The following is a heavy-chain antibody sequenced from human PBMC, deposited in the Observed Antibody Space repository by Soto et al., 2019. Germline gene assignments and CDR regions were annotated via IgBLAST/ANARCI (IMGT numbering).Heavy chain of an antibody. Sequence: PGGSLRLSCAASGFTLNIYGFHWVRQAPGTGLEWVAVIWYDGSNKNYADPVKGRFTISKDNSKNILDLQMNSLRAEDTGVYYCARDIVGAPDGMDVWGQGTTVTVSS. CDR1: GFTLNIYG. V-gene: IGHV3-33*01. J-gene: IGHJ6*02. D-gene: IGHD1-26*01. CDR2: IWYDGSNK. CDR3: ARDIVGAPDGMDV.